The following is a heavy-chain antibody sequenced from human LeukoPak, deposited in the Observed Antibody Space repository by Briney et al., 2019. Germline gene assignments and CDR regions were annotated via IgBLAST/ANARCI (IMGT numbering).Heavy chain of an antibody. CDR2: INPNSGGT. V-gene: IGHV1-2*02. CDR1: GYTFTGYY. Sequence: ASVKVSCKASGYTFTGYYMHWVRQAPGQGLEWMGWINPNSGGTNYAQKFQGRVTMTRDTSISTAYMELSRLRSDDTAVYYCARNYYDSSGYYYYYYYMDVWGKGTTVTVSS. CDR3: ARNYYDSSGYYYYYYYMDV. D-gene: IGHD3-22*01. J-gene: IGHJ6*03.